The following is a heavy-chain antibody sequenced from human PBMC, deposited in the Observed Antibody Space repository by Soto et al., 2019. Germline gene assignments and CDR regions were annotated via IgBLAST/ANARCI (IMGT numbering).Heavy chain of an antibody. V-gene: IGHV4-4*02. J-gene: IGHJ5*01. Sequence: SETLSLTCTLSGGSVRAPDWWNWVRQSPDKGLEWIAEVHISGHSNYNPSLRSRVSVSIDSSKNQFYLNLNSVTAADTAIYYCARVRQGCSANNCYFDPWGQGTQVTVAS. CDR2: VHISGHS. D-gene: IGHD1-1*01. CDR3: ARVRQGCSANNCYFDP. CDR1: GGSVRAPDW.